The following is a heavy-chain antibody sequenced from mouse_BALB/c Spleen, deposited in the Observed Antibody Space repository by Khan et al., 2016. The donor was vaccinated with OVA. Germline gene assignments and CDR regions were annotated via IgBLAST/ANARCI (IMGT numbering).Heavy chain of an antibody. Sequence: QVQLKESGDELVRPGVSVKFSCMGSVNIFTDFSMHRVKRSHAKILEWNGVISIYYGDSIYNQNFKDTATLTVEKSSSTAYMELASLTSDYSAIYYCARGSGNYRLAYWREGSLVSVA. V-gene: IGHV1S137*01. CDR1: VNIFTDFS. CDR2: ISIYYGDS. D-gene: IGHD2-1*01. J-gene: IGHJ3*01. CDR3: ARGSGNYRLAY.